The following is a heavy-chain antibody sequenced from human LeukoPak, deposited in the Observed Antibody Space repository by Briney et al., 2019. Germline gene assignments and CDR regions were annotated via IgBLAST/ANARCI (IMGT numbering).Heavy chain of an antibody. D-gene: IGHD3-10*01. CDR2: VSGSGGSA. J-gene: IGHJ4*02. CDR3: AKGGMVRGEYDY. CDR1: GFTFSSYS. V-gene: IGHV3-23*01. Sequence: GGSLRLSCAASGFTFSSYSMNWVRQAPGKGLEWVSGVSGSGGSAYYADSVKGRFTISRDNSKNTLYLQMNTLRVEDTAVYYCAKGGMVRGEYDYWGQGTLVTVSS.